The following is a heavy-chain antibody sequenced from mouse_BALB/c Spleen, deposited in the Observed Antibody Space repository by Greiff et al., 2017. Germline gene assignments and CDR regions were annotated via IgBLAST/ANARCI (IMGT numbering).Heavy chain of an antibody. Sequence: VQLQQPGAELVRPGASVKLSCKASGYTFTSYWINWVKQRPGQGLEWIGNIYPSDSYTNYNQKFKDKATLTVDKSSSTAYMQLSSPTSEDSAVYYCTSNWDYWGQGTTLTVSS. CDR2: IYPSDSYT. J-gene: IGHJ2*01. CDR1: GYTFTSYW. CDR3: TSNWDY. D-gene: IGHD4-1*01. V-gene: IGHV1-69*02.